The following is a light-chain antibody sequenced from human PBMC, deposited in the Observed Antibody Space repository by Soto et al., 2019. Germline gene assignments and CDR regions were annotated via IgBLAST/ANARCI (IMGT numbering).Light chain of an antibody. CDR2: DSF. CDR3: KQSYSTTPWT. J-gene: IGKJ1*01. CDR1: QSINKG. V-gene: IGKV1-5*01. Sequence: IQMTQSPSTLSASVGDRVTITCRAGQSINKGLAWYQQKPGKAPKLLIYDSFSLESGVPSRFSSSGSGTEFTLTISSLQPDDFASYFCKQSYSTTPWTFGQGTKV.